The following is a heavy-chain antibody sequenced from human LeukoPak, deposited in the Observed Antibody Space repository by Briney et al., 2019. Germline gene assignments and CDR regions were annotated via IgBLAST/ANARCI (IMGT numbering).Heavy chain of an antibody. Sequence: SETLSLTCTVSGGAISRSSFYWGWIRQPPGKVLEWIGSIYYGGETYYNPSLKSRVTMSVDTSRNQLSLKVTSVTGADTAVYYCARFGVDYDMDVWGQGTTVTVSS. CDR3: ARFGVDYDMDV. V-gene: IGHV4-39*07. J-gene: IGHJ6*02. D-gene: IGHD3-16*01. CDR1: GGAISRSSFY. CDR2: IYYGGET.